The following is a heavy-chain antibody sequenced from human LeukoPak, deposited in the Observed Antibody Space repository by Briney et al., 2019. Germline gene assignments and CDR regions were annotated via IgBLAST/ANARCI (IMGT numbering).Heavy chain of an antibody. CDR3: ARAEYYDFWSGQNPLGFDI. D-gene: IGHD3-3*01. CDR2: ISSSSSYI. Sequence: KPGGSLRLSCAASGFTFSSYSMNWVCQAPGKGLEWVSSISSSSSYIYYADSVKGRFTISRDNAKNSLYLQMNSLRAEDTAVYYCARAEYYDFWSGQNPLGFDIWGQGTMVTVSS. V-gene: IGHV3-21*01. J-gene: IGHJ3*02. CDR1: GFTFSSYS.